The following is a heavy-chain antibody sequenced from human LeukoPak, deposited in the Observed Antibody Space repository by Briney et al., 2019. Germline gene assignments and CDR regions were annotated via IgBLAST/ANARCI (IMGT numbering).Heavy chain of an antibody. V-gene: IGHV3-23*01. D-gene: IGHD3-22*01. CDR2: ISGSGGST. CDR3: ARDKGDYDTSGSLFVF. CDR1: GFTFSSYA. Sequence: GGSLRLSCAASGFTFSSYAMSWVRQAPGKGLEWVSAISGSGGSTYYADSVKGRFTISRDNSKNTLSLQMNSLRAEDTAVYYCARDKGDYDTSGSLFVFGGQGTLVTVSS. J-gene: IGHJ4*02.